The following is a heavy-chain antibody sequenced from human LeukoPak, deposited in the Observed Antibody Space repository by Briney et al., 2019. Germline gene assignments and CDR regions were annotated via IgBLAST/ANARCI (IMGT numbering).Heavy chain of an antibody. V-gene: IGHV1-24*01. Sequence: GASVKVSCKVSGYTLTELSMHWVRQAPGKGLEWMGGFDSEDGETIYAQKFQGRVTMTEDTSTDTAYMELSSLRSEDTAVYYCATSNPVLMVYAIRWYFDLWGRGTLVTVSS. CDR2: FDSEDGET. CDR1: GYTLTELS. J-gene: IGHJ2*01. D-gene: IGHD2-8*01. CDR3: ATSNPVLMVYAIRWYFDL.